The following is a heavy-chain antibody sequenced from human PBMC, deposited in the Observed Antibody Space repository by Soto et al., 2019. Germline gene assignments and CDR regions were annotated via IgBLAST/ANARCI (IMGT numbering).Heavy chain of an antibody. V-gene: IGHV3-30*18. J-gene: IGHJ6*02. D-gene: IGHD1-1*01. CDR2: ISHDGSNQ. CDR1: GFIFSTYV. CDR3: AKPYKDYYYYGMEV. Sequence: QVQLVESGGGVVQPGRSLRLSCAVSGFIFSTYVMHWVRQAPGKGLEWVAAISHDGSNQHYADSVKGRFTISRDNSKTTLFLQMNSLRAEDTAGYYCAKPYKDYYYYGMEVWGPGTTVTVSS.